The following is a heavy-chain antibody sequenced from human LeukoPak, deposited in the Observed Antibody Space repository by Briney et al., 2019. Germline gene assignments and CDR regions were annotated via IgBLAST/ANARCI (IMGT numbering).Heavy chain of an antibody. CDR1: GFTFDDYA. J-gene: IGHJ3*02. D-gene: IGHD5-24*01. CDR2: ISWNSGSI. V-gene: IGHV3-9*03. CDR3: AKDQGRDGYKRNLGAFDI. Sequence: GRSLRLSCAASGFTFDDYAMHWVRQAPGKGLEWVSGISWNSGSIGYADSVKGRFTTSRDNAKNSLYLQMNSLRAEDMALYYCAKDQGRDGYKRNLGAFDIWGQGTMVTVSS.